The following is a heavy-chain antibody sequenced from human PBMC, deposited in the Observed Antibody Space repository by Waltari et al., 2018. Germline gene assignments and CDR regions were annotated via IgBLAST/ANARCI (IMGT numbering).Heavy chain of an antibody. CDR2: IKSKTDGGTT. CDR1: GFTFSTAW. D-gene: IGHD3-22*01. J-gene: IGHJ6*02. CDR3: TTDTVSSGYYYYYGMDV. Sequence: EVQLVESGGGLVKPGGSLRLSCAASGFTFSTAWMSWVRQAPGKGLEWVGRIKSKTDGGTTDYAAPVKGRFTISRDDSKNTLYLQMNSLKTEDTAVYYCTTDTVSSGYYYYYGMDVWGQGTTVTVSS. V-gene: IGHV3-15*01.